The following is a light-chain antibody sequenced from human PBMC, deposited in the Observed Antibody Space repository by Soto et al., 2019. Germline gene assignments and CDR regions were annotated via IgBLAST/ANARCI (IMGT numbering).Light chain of an antibody. J-gene: IGKJ2*01. CDR3: QQSYTTPVYT. CDR2: AAS. CDR1: QNIIFY. V-gene: IGKV1-39*01. Sequence: DIQMTQSPSSLSASVGDRVTITCRASQNIIFYLNWYQQKPGQAPRLLIYAASNLQSRVPSRFSGSGSGTEFTLTISSLQPEDFATYFCQQSYTTPVYTFGQGTKLEIK.